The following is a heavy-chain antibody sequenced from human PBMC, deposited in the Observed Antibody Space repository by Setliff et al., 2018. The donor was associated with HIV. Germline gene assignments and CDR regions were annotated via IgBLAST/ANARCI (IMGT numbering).Heavy chain of an antibody. CDR2: IYYSGST. Sequence: SETLSLTCTVSGGSISSGGYYWSWIRQHPGKGLEWIGYIYYSGSTYYNPSLKSRVTISVDTSKNQFSLKLSSVTAADTAVYYCAREVASAAAGTVDYWGQGTPVTVSS. J-gene: IGHJ4*02. CDR1: GGSISSGGYY. CDR3: AREVASAAAGTVDY. V-gene: IGHV4-31*03. D-gene: IGHD6-13*01.